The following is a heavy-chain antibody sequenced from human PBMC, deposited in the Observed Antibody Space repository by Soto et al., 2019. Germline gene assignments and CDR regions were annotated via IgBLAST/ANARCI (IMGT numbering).Heavy chain of an antibody. D-gene: IGHD5-12*01. CDR3: AREEMATILTSNYYGMDV. Sequence: GASVKVSCKASGYTFTGYYMHWVRQAPGQGLEWMGWINPNSGGTNYAQKFQGWVTMTRDTSISTAYIELSRLRSDDTAVYYCAREEMATILTSNYYGMDVWGQGTTVTVSS. V-gene: IGHV1-2*04. CDR2: INPNSGGT. J-gene: IGHJ6*02. CDR1: GYTFTGYY.